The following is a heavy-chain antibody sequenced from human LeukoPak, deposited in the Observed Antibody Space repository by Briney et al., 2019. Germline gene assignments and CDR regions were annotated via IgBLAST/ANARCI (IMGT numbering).Heavy chain of an antibody. D-gene: IGHD3-3*01. CDR3: ARVGFDDFWSGYLISDAFDI. V-gene: IGHV4-30-4*08. CDR2: NYYSGST. Sequence: PSQTLSLTCTVSGGSISSGDYYWSWIRQPPGKGLEWIGYNYYSGSTYYNPSLKSRVTISVDTSKNQFSLKLSSVTAADTAVYYCARVGFDDFWSGYLISDAFDIWGQGTMVTVSS. CDR1: GGSISSGDYY. J-gene: IGHJ3*02.